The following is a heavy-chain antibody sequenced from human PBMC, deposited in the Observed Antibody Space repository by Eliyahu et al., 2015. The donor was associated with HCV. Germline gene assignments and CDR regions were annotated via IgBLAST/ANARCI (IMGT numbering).Heavy chain of an antibody. CDR3: ANSPEGELPYFGH. Sequence: QVQLMESGGGVVQPGGSLRLSCLVSGLNFRDFAFHWVRQAPGKGLEWVAFIRHDGSLTYYSDSVKGRFSISRDNPQSTLFLQMNSLTPDDAAVYYCANSPEGELPYFGHWGQGALVTVSS. CDR1: GLNFRDFA. V-gene: IGHV3-30*02. D-gene: IGHD3-10*01. J-gene: IGHJ4*02. CDR2: IRHDGSLT.